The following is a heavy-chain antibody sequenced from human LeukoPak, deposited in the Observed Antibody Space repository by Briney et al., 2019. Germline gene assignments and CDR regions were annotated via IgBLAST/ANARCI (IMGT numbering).Heavy chain of an antibody. CDR3: ARSCSVPTMIVVANPFDY. CDR2: IIPIFGTA. V-gene: IGHV1-69*13. Sequence: ASVKVSCKASGGTFSSYAISWVRQAPGQGLEWMGGIIPIFGTANYAQKFQGRVTITADESTSTAYMELSSLRSEDTAVYYCARSCSVPTMIVVANPFDYWGQGTLVTVSS. CDR1: GGTFSSYA. D-gene: IGHD3-22*01. J-gene: IGHJ4*02.